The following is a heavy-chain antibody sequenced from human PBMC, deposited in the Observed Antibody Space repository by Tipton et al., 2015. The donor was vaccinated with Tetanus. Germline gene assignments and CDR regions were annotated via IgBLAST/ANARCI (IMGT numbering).Heavy chain of an antibody. D-gene: IGHD4-17*01. J-gene: IGHJ4*02. V-gene: IGHV3-9*01. CDR3: AKGVDYGDSAGLDY. Sequence: SLRLSCAASGFTFDDYAMHWVRQAPGKGLEWVSGISWNSGSIGYADSVKGRFTISRDNAKNSLYLQRNSLRAEDTALYYCAKGVDYGDSAGLDYWGQGTLVTVSS. CDR1: GFTFDDYA. CDR2: ISWNSGSI.